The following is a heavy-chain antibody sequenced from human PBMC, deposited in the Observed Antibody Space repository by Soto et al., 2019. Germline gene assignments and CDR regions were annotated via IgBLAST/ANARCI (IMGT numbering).Heavy chain of an antibody. D-gene: IGHD3-10*01. CDR2: ISWDGGST. Sequence: PGGSLRLSCAASGFTFDDYAMHWVRQAPGKGLEWVSLISWDGGSTYYADSVKGRFTISRDNSKNTLYLQMNSLRAEDTAVYYCAKELKLLWFGETPCYYGMDVWGQGTTVTVSS. CDR3: AKELKLLWFGETPCYYGMDV. J-gene: IGHJ6*02. CDR1: GFTFDDYA. V-gene: IGHV3-43D*04.